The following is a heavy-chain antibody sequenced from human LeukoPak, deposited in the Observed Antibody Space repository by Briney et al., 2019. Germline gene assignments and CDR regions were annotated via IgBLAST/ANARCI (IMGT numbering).Heavy chain of an antibody. D-gene: IGHD6-19*01. CDR1: GFTFSSYE. V-gene: IGHV3-48*03. J-gene: IGHJ4*02. CDR2: ISSSGSSI. Sequence: GGSLRLSCAVFGFTFSSYEMNWVRQAPGKGLEWVSYISSSGSSIYYADSVKGRFTISRANAKNSLYLQMNSLRVEDTAVYYCAGALAGTGGYYFDYWGQGTLVTVSS. CDR3: AGALAGTGGYYFDY.